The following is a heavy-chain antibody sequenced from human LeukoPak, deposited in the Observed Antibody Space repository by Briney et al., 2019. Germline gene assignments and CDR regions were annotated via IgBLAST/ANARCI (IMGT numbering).Heavy chain of an antibody. V-gene: IGHV4-59*01. CDR2: IYYSGST. Sequence: SETLSLTCTVSGGSISSYYWSWIRQPPGKGLEWIGYIYYSGSTDSNPSLKSRVTISVDTSKNQFSLELRSVTAADTAVYYCARRPRNDILTGTPFDYWGQGILVTVSS. J-gene: IGHJ4*02. D-gene: IGHD3-9*01. CDR3: ARRPRNDILTGTPFDY. CDR1: GGSISSYY.